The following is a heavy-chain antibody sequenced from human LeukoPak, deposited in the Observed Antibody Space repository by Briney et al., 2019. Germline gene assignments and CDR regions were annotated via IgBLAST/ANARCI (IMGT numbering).Heavy chain of an antibody. D-gene: IGHD3-3*01. CDR1: GGSISSGGYY. CDR3: ARGLGILPPGGY. V-gene: IGHV4-31*03. J-gene: IGHJ4*02. CDR2: IYYSGST. Sequence: SETLSPTCTVSGGSISSGGYYWSWIRQHPGKGLEWIGYIYYSGSTYYNPSLKSRVTISVDTSKNQFSLKLSSVTAADTAVYYCARGLGILPPGGYWGQGTLVTVSS.